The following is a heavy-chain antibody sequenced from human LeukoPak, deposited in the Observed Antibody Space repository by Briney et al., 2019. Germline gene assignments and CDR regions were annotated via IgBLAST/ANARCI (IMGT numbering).Heavy chain of an antibody. CDR3: ARVASGSYANPYFDY. CDR1: GGTFSIYA. J-gene: IGHJ4*02. Sequence: ASVKVSFTASGGTFSIYAISWVRQAPGQGLEWMGGIIPIFGTANYAQKFQGRVTITADESTSTAYMELSSLRSEDTAVYYCARVASGSYANPYFDYWGQGTLVTVSS. D-gene: IGHD1-26*01. V-gene: IGHV1-69*13. CDR2: IIPIFGTA.